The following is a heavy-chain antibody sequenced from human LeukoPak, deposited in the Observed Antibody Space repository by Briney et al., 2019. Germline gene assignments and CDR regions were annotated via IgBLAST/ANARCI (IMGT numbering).Heavy chain of an antibody. Sequence: KPSETLSPTCAVYGGSFSGYYWSWIRQPPGKGLEWIGEINHSGSTNYNPSLKSRVTISVDTSKNQFSLKLSSVTAADTAVYYCARARGAGSSWYADYWGQGTLVTVSS. CDR3: ARARGAGSSWYADY. CDR2: INHSGST. J-gene: IGHJ4*02. V-gene: IGHV4-34*01. CDR1: GGSFSGYY. D-gene: IGHD6-13*01.